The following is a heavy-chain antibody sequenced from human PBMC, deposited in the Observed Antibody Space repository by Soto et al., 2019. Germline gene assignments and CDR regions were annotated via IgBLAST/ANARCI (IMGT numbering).Heavy chain of an antibody. D-gene: IGHD7-27*01. Sequence: ASVKVSCKASGYTFTGYYMHWVRQAPGQGLEWMGWINPNSGGTNYAQKFQGWVTMTRDTSISTAYMELSRLRSDDTAVYYCARASLSGAGFPFDPWGQGTLVTVSS. V-gene: IGHV1-2*04. J-gene: IGHJ5*02. CDR3: ARASLSGAGFPFDP. CDR1: GYTFTGYY. CDR2: INPNSGGT.